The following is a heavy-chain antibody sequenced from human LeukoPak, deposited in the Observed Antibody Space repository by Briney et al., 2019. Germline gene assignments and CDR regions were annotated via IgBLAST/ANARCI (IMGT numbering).Heavy chain of an antibody. V-gene: IGHV3-30*02. CDR3: AKEHCSGGSCYFHDFDY. D-gene: IGHD2-15*01. CDR1: GFTFSSYG. Sequence: GGSLRLSCAASGFTFSSYGMHWVRQAPGKGLEWVAFIRYDGSNKYYADSVKGRFTISRDNSKNTLYLQMNSLRAEDTAVYYCAKEHCSGGSCYFHDFDYWGQGTLVTVSS. J-gene: IGHJ4*02. CDR2: IRYDGSNK.